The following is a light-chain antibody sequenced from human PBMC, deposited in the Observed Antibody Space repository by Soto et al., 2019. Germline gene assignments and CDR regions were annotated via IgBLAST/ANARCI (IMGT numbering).Light chain of an antibody. CDR3: QQFNTYPRT. Sequence: DIHLTQSPSFLSASLGDRVTITCGASQGVSNYLAWDQQKPGKAPKILIYAASTLQSGVPSRFSGSGSGTEFTLTISSLQPEDFATYYCQQFNTYPRTFGQGTKVDNK. J-gene: IGKJ1*01. CDR1: QGVSNY. V-gene: IGKV1-9*01. CDR2: AAS.